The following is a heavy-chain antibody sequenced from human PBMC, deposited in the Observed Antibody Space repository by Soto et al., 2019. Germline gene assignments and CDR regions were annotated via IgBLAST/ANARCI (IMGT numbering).Heavy chain of an antibody. J-gene: IGHJ4*02. CDR3: VRPSRICNGDCHGGFDY. CDR2: IYLDDYDT. CDR1: GSSFTNSW. V-gene: IGHV5-51*03. Sequence: EVELVQSGAEVKKPRESLKISCKVSGSSFTNSWIGWVRQMPGKGLEWMGAIYLDDYDTRYSPSFRGQVTISPDKSIDTPYLQWRSLTASDTAMYYLVRPSRICNGDCHGGFDYWGQGNRVSVSS. D-gene: IGHD2-21*01.